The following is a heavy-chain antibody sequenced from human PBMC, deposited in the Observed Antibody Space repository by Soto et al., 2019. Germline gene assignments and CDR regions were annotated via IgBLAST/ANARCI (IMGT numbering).Heavy chain of an antibody. J-gene: IGHJ5*02. CDR3: AKEVRKYQLLSWFDP. V-gene: IGHV3-30*18. CDR1: GFTFSSYG. Sequence: GGSLRLSCAASGFTFSSYGLHWVRQAPGKGLEWVAVISYDGSNKYYADSVKGRFTISRDNSKNTLYLQMNSLRAEDTAVYYCAKEVRKYQLLSWFDPWGQGTQVTVSS. CDR2: ISYDGSNK. D-gene: IGHD2-2*01.